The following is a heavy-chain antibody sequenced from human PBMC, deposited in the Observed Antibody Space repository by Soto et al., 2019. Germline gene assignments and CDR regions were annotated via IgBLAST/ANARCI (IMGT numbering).Heavy chain of an antibody. CDR1: GFTFSSYE. CDR3: ARDHSITGTSYYYYYGMDV. Sequence: GGSLRLSGAASGFTFSSYEMNWVLQALGKRLEWVSYISSSGSTIYYADSVKGGFTISRDNAKNSLYLQMKSLRAEDTAVYYCARDHSITGTSYYYYYGMDVWGQGTTVTVSS. D-gene: IGHD1-20*01. V-gene: IGHV3-48*03. J-gene: IGHJ6*02. CDR2: ISSSGSTI.